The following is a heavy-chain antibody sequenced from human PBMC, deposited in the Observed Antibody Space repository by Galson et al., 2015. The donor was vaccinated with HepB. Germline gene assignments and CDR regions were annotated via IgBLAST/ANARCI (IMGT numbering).Heavy chain of an antibody. V-gene: IGHV1-18*01. J-gene: IGHJ4*02. CDR2: ISAYNGNT. CDR1: GYTFTSYG. Sequence: SVKVSCKASGYTFTSYGISWVRQAPGQGLEWMGWISAYNGNTNYAQKLQGRVTMTTDTSTSTAYMELRSLRSDDTAVYYCAREGRFGGAPVRFDYWGQGTLVTVSS. CDR3: AREGRFGGAPVRFDY. D-gene: IGHD3-3*01.